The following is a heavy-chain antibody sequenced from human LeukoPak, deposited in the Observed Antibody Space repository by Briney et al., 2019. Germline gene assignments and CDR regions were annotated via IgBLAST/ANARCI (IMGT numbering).Heavy chain of an antibody. Sequence: GESLKISCKGSGYSFASCWISWVRQMPGKGLEWMGRIDPSDSYTNYSPSFQGHVTISADKSISTAYLQWSSLKASDTAMYYCATYSDYDILTGYYVTDAFDIWGQGTMVTVSS. CDR1: GYSFASCW. CDR3: ATYSDYDILTGYYVTDAFDI. J-gene: IGHJ3*02. V-gene: IGHV5-10-1*01. CDR2: IDPSDSYT. D-gene: IGHD3-9*01.